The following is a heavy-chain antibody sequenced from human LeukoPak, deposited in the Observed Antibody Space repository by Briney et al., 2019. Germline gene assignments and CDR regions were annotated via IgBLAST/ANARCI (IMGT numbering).Heavy chain of an antibody. V-gene: IGHV3-23*01. J-gene: IGHJ4*02. Sequence: GGSLRLSCAASGLTFTRNAMAWVRQDPGKGLEWVSAIDGSGGTTFYEHSVQGRVNISRVQSTNPVYLQMNSLRADDTAVYYCAKAHCSSTSCSRADNWGQGTMVTVSS. CDR3: AKAHCSSTSCSRADN. CDR2: IDGSGGTT. CDR1: GLTFTRNA. D-gene: IGHD2-2*01.